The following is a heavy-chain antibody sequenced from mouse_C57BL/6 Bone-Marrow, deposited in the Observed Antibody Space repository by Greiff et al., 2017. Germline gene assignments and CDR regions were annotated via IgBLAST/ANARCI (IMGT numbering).Heavy chain of an antibody. V-gene: IGHV1-74*01. J-gene: IGHJ3*01. CDR3: VTTARDWFAY. CDR1: GYTFTSYW. D-gene: IGHD1-2*01. CDR2: IHPSDSDT. Sequence: VQLQQPGAELVKPGASVKVSCKASGYTFTSYWMHWVKQRPGQGLEWIGRIHPSDSDTNYNQKFKGKATLTVDKSSSTAYMQRSTLTSEDSAVYYCVTTARDWFAYWGQGTLVTVSA.